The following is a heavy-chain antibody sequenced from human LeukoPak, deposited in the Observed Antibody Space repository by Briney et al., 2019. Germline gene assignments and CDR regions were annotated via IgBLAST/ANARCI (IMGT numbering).Heavy chain of an antibody. CDR1: GGSFSGYY. J-gene: IGHJ6*03. CDR3: ARLDGSSSWYYYYYYMDV. V-gene: IGHV4-34*01. Sequence: PSETLSLTCAVYGGSFSGYYWSWIRQPPGKGLEWIGEINHSGSTNYNPSLKSRVTISVDTSKNQFSLKLSSVTAADTAVYYCARLDGSSSWYYYYYYMDVWGKGTTVTVSS. D-gene: IGHD6-13*01. CDR2: INHSGST.